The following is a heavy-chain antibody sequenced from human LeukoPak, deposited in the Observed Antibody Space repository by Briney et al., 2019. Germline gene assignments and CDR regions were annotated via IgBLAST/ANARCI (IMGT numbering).Heavy chain of an antibody. D-gene: IGHD3-3*01. CDR1: GYTFTSYG. Sequence: GASVKVSCKASGYTFTSYGISWVRQAPGQGLEWMGWISAYNGNTNYAQKFQGRVTITADESTSTAYMELSSLRSEDTAVYYCASPLEWLAYWGQGTLVTVSS. CDR2: ISAYNGNT. J-gene: IGHJ4*02. V-gene: IGHV1-18*01. CDR3: ASPLEWLAY.